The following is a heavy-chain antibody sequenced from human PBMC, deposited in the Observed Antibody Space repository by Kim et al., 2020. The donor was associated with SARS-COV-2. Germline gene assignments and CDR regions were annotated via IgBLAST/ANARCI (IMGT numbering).Heavy chain of an antibody. J-gene: IGHJ3*02. CDR3: AKDGDTSTTRPDSLDI. CDR1: GFTFRTYA. D-gene: IGHD3-16*01. V-gene: IGHV3-23*01. Sequence: GGSLRLSCATSGFTFRTYAMSWVCQAPGKGLEWLSAISGSGATTHYADSVKGRFTISRDNSMNTLSLQMTSLRVEDTALYYCAKDGDTSTTRPDSLDIWG. CDR2: ISGSGATT.